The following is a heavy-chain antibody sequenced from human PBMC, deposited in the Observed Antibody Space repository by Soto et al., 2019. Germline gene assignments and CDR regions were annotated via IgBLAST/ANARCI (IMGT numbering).Heavy chain of an antibody. D-gene: IGHD3-10*01. J-gene: IGHJ5*02. V-gene: IGHV4-31*03. CDR2: IYYSGST. CDR1: GGSISSGGYY. CDR3: ARDLGYGSGSYYKENWFDP. Sequence: SETLSLTCTVSGGSISSGGYYWSWIRQHPGKGLEWIGYIYYSGSTYYNPSLKSRVTISVDTSKNQFSLKLSSVTAADTAVYYCARDLGYGSGSYYKENWFDPWGQGTLVTVSS.